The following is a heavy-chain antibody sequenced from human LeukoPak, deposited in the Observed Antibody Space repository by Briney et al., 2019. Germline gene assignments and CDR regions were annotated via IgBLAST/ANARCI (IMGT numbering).Heavy chain of an antibody. V-gene: IGHV3-30*04. Sequence: GRPLRLSCAASGFTFSSYAMHWVRQAPGKGLEWVAVISYDGSNKYYADSVKGRFTISRDNSKNTLYLQMNSLRAEDTAVYYCARAAIVGADAFDIWGQGTMVTVSS. CDR1: GFTFSSYA. J-gene: IGHJ3*02. CDR3: ARAAIVGADAFDI. CDR2: ISYDGSNK. D-gene: IGHD1-26*01.